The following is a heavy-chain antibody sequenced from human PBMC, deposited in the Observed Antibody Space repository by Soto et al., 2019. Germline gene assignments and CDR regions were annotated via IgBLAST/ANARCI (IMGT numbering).Heavy chain of an antibody. CDR3: ARPLWFGELSTPPLDY. J-gene: IGHJ4*02. CDR2: ISYDGSNK. Sequence: GESLKISCAASGFTFSSYAMHWVRQAPGKGLEWVAVISYDGSNKYYADSVKGRFTISRDNSKNTLYLQMNSLRAEDTAVYYCARPLWFGELSTPPLDYWGQGTLVTVSS. V-gene: IGHV3-30-3*01. CDR1: GFTFSSYA. D-gene: IGHD3-10*01.